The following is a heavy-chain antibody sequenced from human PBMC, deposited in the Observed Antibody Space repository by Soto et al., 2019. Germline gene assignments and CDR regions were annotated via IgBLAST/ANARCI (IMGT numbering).Heavy chain of an antibody. Sequence: SETLSLTCTVSGGSISSYYWSWIQQPPGKGLEWIGYIYYSGSTNYNPSLKSRVTISVDTSKNQFSLKLSSVTAADTAVYYCARDLYYDSSGYYPRAFDIWGQGTMVTVSS. CDR1: GGSISSYY. D-gene: IGHD3-22*01. CDR3: ARDLYYDSSGYYPRAFDI. CDR2: IYYSGST. V-gene: IGHV4-59*01. J-gene: IGHJ3*02.